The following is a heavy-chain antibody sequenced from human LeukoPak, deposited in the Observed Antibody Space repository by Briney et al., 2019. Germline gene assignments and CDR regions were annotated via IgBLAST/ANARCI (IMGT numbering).Heavy chain of an antibody. CDR3: ARGRYCSGGSCYWGY. CDR2: ISSSGSPM. V-gene: IGHV3-11*04. CDR1: GFTFSDYY. J-gene: IGHJ4*02. D-gene: IGHD2-15*01. Sequence: GGSLRLSCAASGFTFSDYYMSWIRQAPGQGLEWVSYISSSGSPMYYADSVKGRFTISRDNAKNSLYLQMNSLRAEDTAVYYCARGRYCSGGSCYWGYWGQGTLVTVSS.